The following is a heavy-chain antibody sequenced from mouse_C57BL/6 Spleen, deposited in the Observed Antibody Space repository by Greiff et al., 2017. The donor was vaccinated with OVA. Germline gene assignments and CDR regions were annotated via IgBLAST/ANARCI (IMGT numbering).Heavy chain of an antibody. CDR3: ARDDDYYGSSSYYFDY. D-gene: IGHD1-1*01. CDR1: GYTFTDYY. V-gene: IGHV1-19*01. CDR2: INPYNGGT. J-gene: IGHJ2*01. Sequence: VQLQQSGPVLVKPGASVKMSCKASGYTFTDYYMNWVKQSHGKSLEWIGVINPYNGGTSYNQKFKGKATLTVDKSSSTAYMELNSLTSEDSAVYYCARDDDYYGSSSYYFDYWGQGTTLTVSS.